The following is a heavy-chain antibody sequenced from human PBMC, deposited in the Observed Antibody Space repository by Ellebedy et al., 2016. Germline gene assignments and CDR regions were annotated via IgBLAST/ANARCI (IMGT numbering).Heavy chain of an antibody. CDR3: VRGCTNGECQPGGFDY. Sequence: GESLKISCAASGFTFSRYWMHWVRQVPGKGLLWVSRVYSDETTTLYADSVKGRFTVSRDNAKNTLYLQMKSLRAEDTAVYYCVRGCTNGECQPGGFDYWGQGTLVTVSS. CDR1: GFTFSRYW. V-gene: IGHV3-74*01. CDR2: VYSDETTT. D-gene: IGHD2-8*01. J-gene: IGHJ4*02.